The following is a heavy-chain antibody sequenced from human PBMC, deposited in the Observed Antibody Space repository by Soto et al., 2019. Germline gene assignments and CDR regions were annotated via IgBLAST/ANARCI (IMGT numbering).Heavy chain of an antibody. CDR2: VNAGNGDT. CDR3: ARVYCSTTTCYGYYAMDV. CDR1: GYTFTNYA. J-gene: IGHJ6*01. V-gene: IGHV1-3*01. D-gene: IGHD2-2*01. Sequence: QVHLVQSGAEVKRPGASVKVSCKASGYTFTNYAMHWVRQAPGQRLEWMGWVNAGNGDTKYSQKFQGRVTITRDTSASTAYMEVSSLRSEDTAVYYCARVYCSTTTCYGYYAMDVW.